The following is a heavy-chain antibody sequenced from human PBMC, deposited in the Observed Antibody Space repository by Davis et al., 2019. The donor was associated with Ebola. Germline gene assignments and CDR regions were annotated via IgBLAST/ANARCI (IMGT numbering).Heavy chain of an antibody. CDR2: IIPIFGTA. CDR1: GYTFTGYY. J-gene: IGHJ6*04. Sequence: SVKVSCKASGYTFTGYYMHWVRQAPGQGLEWMGGIIPIFGTANYAQKFQGRVTITADESTSTAYMELSSLRSEDTAVYYCARDRNPYDFWSGPPRRYGMDVWGKGTTVTVSS. D-gene: IGHD3-3*01. V-gene: IGHV1-69*13. CDR3: ARDRNPYDFWSGPPRRYGMDV.